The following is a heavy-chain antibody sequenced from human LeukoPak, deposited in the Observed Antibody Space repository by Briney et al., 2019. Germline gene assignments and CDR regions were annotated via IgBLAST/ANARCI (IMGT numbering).Heavy chain of an antibody. V-gene: IGHV4-39*07. CDR3: ARVIGRLEMATDY. J-gene: IGHJ4*02. D-gene: IGHD5-24*01. CDR2: IYYSGST. Sequence: PSETLSLTCTVSGGSISSRSYYWGWIRQPPGKGLEWIGSIYYSGSTYYNPSLKSRVTISVDTSKNQLSLKLSSVTAADTAVCYCARVIGRLEMATDYWGQGTLVTVSS. CDR1: GGSISSRSYY.